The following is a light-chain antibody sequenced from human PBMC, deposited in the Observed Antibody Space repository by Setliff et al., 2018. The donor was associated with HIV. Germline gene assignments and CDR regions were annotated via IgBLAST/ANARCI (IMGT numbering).Light chain of an antibody. Sequence: QAVVTQEPPLTVSPGGTVTLTCASSTGAVTSGYYTNWLQQRPGQAPRSLIYDTSTKHSWTPARFSGSLLGVKAALTLSDVQPEDEAEYYCQLFYGGAYVFGPGTKVTVL. CDR2: DTS. CDR1: TGAVTSGYY. J-gene: IGLJ1*01. V-gene: IGLV7-43*01. CDR3: QLFYGGAYV.